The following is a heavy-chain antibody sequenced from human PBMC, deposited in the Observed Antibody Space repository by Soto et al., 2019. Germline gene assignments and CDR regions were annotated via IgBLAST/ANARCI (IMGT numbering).Heavy chain of an antibody. CDR3: ARESTVGATNTFDY. CDR1: GFTVSSNY. CDR2: IYSGGST. J-gene: IGHJ4*02. Sequence: EVQLVESGGGLVQPGESLRLSCAASGFTVSSNYMSWVRQAPGKGLEWVSNIYSGGSTYYADSVKGRFTISRDNSKNTLYLQMNSLRAEDTAVYYCARESTVGATNTFDYWGQGTLVTVSS. D-gene: IGHD1-26*01. V-gene: IGHV3-66*01.